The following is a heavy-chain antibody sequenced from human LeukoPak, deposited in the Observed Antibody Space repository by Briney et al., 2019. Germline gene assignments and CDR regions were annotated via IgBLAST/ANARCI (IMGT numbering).Heavy chain of an antibody. CDR3: ARDVRDIVATTRGFDY. J-gene: IGHJ4*02. Sequence: GASVKVSCKASGYTFTHYYMHWVRQAPGQGLEWMGGIIPIFGTANYAQKFQGRVTITADKSTSTAYMELSSLRSEDTAVYYCARDVRDIVATTRGFDYWGQGTLVTVSS. V-gene: IGHV1-69*06. D-gene: IGHD5-12*01. CDR1: GYTFTHYY. CDR2: IIPIFGTA.